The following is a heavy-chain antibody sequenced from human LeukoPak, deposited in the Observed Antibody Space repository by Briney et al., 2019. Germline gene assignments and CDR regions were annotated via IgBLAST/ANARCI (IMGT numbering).Heavy chain of an antibody. D-gene: IGHD1-7*01. J-gene: IGHJ4*02. CDR2: VSGGDGVI. Sequence: GRSLRLSCAASGFTFSTYAMSWVRQAPGKGLEWVSAVSGGDGVIYYADSVKGRFTISRDNAKNSLYLQMNSLRAEDTAVYYCARGRLITGTTKLDYWGQGTLVTVSS. CDR1: GFTFSTYA. CDR3: ARGRLITGTTKLDY. V-gene: IGHV3-23*01.